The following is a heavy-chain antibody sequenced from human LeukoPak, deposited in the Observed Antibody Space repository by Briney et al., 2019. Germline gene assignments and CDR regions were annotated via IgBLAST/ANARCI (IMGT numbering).Heavy chain of an antibody. D-gene: IGHD6-13*01. J-gene: IGHJ4*02. CDR2: ISSSGSTI. CDR3: AKDHWIWQHLGEHFDY. Sequence: GGSLRLSCAASGFTFSSYEMNWVRQAPGKGLEWVSYISSSGSTIYYADSVKGRFTISRDNAKNSLYLQMNSLRVEDTAVYYCAKDHWIWQHLGEHFDYWGQGPRVTVPS. CDR1: GFTFSSYE. V-gene: IGHV3-48*03.